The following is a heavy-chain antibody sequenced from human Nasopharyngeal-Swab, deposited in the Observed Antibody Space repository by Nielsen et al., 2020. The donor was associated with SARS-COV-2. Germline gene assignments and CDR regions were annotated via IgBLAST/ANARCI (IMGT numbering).Heavy chain of an antibody. CDR2: ISGSGGST. J-gene: IGHJ3*02. D-gene: IGHD3-9*01. Sequence: GESLKISCEASGFTFTSYAMSWVRQAPGKGLEWVSAISGSGGSTYYADSVKGRFTISRDNSKNTLYLQMNSLRAEDTAVYYCAKSKRSGEYYDILGAFDIWGQGTMVTVSS. CDR3: AKSKRSGEYYDILGAFDI. CDR1: GFTFTSYA. V-gene: IGHV3-23*01.